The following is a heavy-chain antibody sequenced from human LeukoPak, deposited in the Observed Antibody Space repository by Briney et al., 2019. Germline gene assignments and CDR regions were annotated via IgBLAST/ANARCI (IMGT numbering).Heavy chain of an antibody. D-gene: IGHD5-24*01. CDR3: ARARRDGYNYYFDY. V-gene: IGHV1-69*05. CDR2: IIPIFGTA. J-gene: IGHJ4*02. CDR1: GGTFSSYA. Sequence: GASVRVSCKASGGTFSSYAISWVRQAPGQGLEWMGGIIPIFGTANYAQKFQGRVTITTDESTSTAYMELSSLRSKDTAVYYCARARRDGYNYYFDYWGQGTLVTVSS.